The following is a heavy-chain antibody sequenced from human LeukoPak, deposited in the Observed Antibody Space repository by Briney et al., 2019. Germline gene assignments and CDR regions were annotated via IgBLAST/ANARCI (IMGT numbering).Heavy chain of an antibody. Sequence: ASVKVSCKAPGYTFSSYYIHWVRQAHGQGLEWMGIINPSGGGTTYAQKFKGRATMTRDTSTTTVYMELRSLRSEDTAVYSCARETDIASAANYFDYWGLGTLVTVSS. CDR2: INPSGGGT. V-gene: IGHV1-46*01. J-gene: IGHJ4*02. CDR1: GYTFSSYY. D-gene: IGHD6-13*01. CDR3: ARETDIASAANYFDY.